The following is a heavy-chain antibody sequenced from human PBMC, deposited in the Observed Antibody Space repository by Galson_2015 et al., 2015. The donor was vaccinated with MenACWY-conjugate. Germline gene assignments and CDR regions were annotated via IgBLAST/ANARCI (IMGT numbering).Heavy chain of an antibody. CDR3: TTDGVYGDYRHNWFDP. D-gene: IGHD4-17*01. J-gene: IGHJ5*02. CDR1: GFTFSNAW. Sequence: SLRLSCAASGFTFSNAWMNWVRQAPGKGLEWVGRIKSKTDGGTTDYAAPVKGRFTISRDDSKNTLYLQMNSLKTEDTAVYYCTTDGVYGDYRHNWFDPWGQGTLVTVSS. V-gene: IGHV3-15*07. CDR2: IKSKTDGGTT.